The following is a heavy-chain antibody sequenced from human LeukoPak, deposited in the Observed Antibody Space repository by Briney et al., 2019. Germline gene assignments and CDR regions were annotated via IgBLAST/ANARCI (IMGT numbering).Heavy chain of an antibody. Sequence: GGSLRLSCAASGFIFGDHAMHWVRQAPGKGLEWVSYISWDSGRAGYADSVKGRFTISRDNSKNSLFLQMNSLTADDAAVYYCAKAGSMVRGVTTYYYAMDVWGQGTAVTVSS. CDR3: AKAGSMVRGVTTYYYAMDV. J-gene: IGHJ6*02. CDR2: ISWDSGRA. D-gene: IGHD3-10*01. CDR1: GFIFGDHA. V-gene: IGHV3-9*01.